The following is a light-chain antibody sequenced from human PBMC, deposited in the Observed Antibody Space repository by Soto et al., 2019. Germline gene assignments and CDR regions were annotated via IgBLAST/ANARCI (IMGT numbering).Light chain of an antibody. CDR3: CSYAGSRGVV. CDR2: EAS. V-gene: IGLV2-23*01. J-gene: IGLJ2*01. CDR1: SRDVGSYNL. Sequence: QSALTQPASVSGSPGQSITISCTGTSRDVGSYNLVSWYQQHPGKAPKLMLYEASKRPSGVSNRFSGSKSGNTASLTLSGLQAEDEADYYCCSYAGSRGVVFGGGTKLTVL.